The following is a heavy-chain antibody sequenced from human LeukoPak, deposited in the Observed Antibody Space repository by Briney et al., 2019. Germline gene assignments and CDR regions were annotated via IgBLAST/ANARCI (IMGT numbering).Heavy chain of an antibody. CDR2: ISSSGSTI. V-gene: IGHV3-48*03. J-gene: IGHJ3*02. CDR3: ARGGSYLSAFDI. CDR1: GFTFSSYE. D-gene: IGHD1-26*01. Sequence: PGGSLRLSCAASGFTFSSYEMNWVRQAPGKGLEWVSYISSSGSTIYYADSVKGRFTISRDNAKNSLYLQMNSLRAEDTAVYYCARGGSYLSAFDIWGXGTMVTVXX.